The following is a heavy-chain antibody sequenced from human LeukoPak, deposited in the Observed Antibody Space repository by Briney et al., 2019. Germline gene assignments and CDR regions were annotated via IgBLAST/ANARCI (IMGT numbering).Heavy chain of an antibody. V-gene: IGHV3-30*02. CDR3: AREFRGSNNFDY. CDR1: GFTFSTHG. CDR2: IRYDGINK. D-gene: IGHD3-10*01. Sequence: GGSLRLSCAASGFTFSTHGMHWVRQAPGKGLEWVAFIRYDGINKYYADSVKGRFTISRDSFKNTLYLQMNSLRPEDTAVYYCAREFRGSNNFDYWGQGTLVTVSS. J-gene: IGHJ4*02.